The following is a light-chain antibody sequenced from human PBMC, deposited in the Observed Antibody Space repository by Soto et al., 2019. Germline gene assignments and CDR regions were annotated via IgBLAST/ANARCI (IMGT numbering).Light chain of an antibody. J-gene: IGKJ5*01. CDR3: QQRNVWPPVT. CDR1: QSGSSN. Sequence: EIVMTQSPATLSVSPGERATLSCRASQSGSSNLAWYQQKPGQAPRLLIYGASSRATGIPVRFSGSGSGTEFTLTISSLQSEDSAVYYCQQRNVWPPVTFGQGTRLEIK. V-gene: IGKV3-15*01. CDR2: GAS.